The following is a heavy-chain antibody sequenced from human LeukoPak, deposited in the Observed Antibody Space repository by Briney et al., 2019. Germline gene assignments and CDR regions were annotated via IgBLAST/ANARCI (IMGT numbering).Heavy chain of an antibody. Sequence: SENLSLNCAVYGGSFSGYYWSWIRQPPGKGLEWIGEINHSGSTNYNPSLKSRVTISVDTSKNQFSLKLSSVTAADTAVYYCARVQTYYYGSGSHYPDYWGQGTLVTVSS. CDR3: ARVQTYYYGSGSHYPDY. J-gene: IGHJ4*02. V-gene: IGHV4-34*01. CDR2: INHSGST. D-gene: IGHD3-10*01. CDR1: GGSFSGYY.